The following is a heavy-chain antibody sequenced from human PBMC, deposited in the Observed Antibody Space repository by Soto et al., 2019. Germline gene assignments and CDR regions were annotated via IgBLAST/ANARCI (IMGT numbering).Heavy chain of an antibody. CDR1: GYDFTTFW. CDR2: VYPGDSET. D-gene: IGHD1-26*01. V-gene: IGHV5-51*01. CDR3: ARVGATDAFDI. Sequence: GESLKISCKVSGYDFTTFWIAWVRQMPGKGLEWMGIVYPGDSETRYSPSFQGQVTISADKSINTAYLQWSSLKASDTAMYYCARVGATDAFDIWGQGTMVTVSS. J-gene: IGHJ3*02.